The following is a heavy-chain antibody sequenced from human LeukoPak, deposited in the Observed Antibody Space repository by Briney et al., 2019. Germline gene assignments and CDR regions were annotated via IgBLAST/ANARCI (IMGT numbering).Heavy chain of an antibody. CDR1: GYTFSNYG. D-gene: IGHD1-1*01. J-gene: IGHJ4*01. CDR3: ARDNDKVVDH. Sequence: ASVTVSCKTSGYTFSNYGISWVRQAPGQGLEWMGWITAYNGNRLYAQRFQGRITLTTDTSTSTSYMELRSLEYDDTAIYYCARDNDKVVDHWGQGTLVTVSS. V-gene: IGHV1-18*01. CDR2: ITAYNGNR.